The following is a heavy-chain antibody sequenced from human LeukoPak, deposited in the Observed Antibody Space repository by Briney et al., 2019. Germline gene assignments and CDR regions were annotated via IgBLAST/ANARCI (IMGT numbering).Heavy chain of an antibody. CDR3: ARDLGGGTFDY. V-gene: IGHV3-30-3*01. Sequence: TGGPLRLSCAASGFTFSSYAMHWVRQAPGKGLEWVAVISYDGSNKYYADSVKGRFTISRDNSKNTLYLQMNSLRAEDTAVYYCARDLGGGTFDYWGQGTLVTVSS. CDR2: ISYDGSNK. J-gene: IGHJ4*02. CDR1: GFTFSSYA.